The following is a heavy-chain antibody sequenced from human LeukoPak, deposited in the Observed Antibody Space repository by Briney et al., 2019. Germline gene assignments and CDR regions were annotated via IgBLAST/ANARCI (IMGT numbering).Heavy chain of an antibody. CDR2: INPNTGDT. CDR1: GYTFTGYY. J-gene: IGHJ4*02. CDR3: ARDRGGYGYFDY. Sequence: ASVKVSCKASGYTFTGYYMHWVRQAPGQGLEWMGWINPNTGDTNYAQKFQGRVTLTRDTSINTAYMELSRLRSDDTAVYYCARDRGGYGYFDYWGQGTLVTVSS. D-gene: IGHD5-12*01. V-gene: IGHV1-2*02.